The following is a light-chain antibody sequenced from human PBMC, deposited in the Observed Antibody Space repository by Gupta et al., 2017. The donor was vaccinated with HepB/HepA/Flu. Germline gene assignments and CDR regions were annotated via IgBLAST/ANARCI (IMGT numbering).Light chain of an antibody. CDR1: SSDVGGYNY. V-gene: IGLV2-14*03. J-gene: IGLJ2*01. Sequence: QSALTQPASVSGSPGQSITISCTGTSSDVGGYNYVSWYQQHPGKAPKVMMYDVTSRPSGVSTRFSGSKSGNTASLTISGLQAEDEADYYCSSYTSSSTVVFGGGTKLTV. CDR2: DVT. CDR3: SSYTSSSTVV.